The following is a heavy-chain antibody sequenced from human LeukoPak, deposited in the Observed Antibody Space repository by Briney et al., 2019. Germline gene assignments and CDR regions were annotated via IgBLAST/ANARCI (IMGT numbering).Heavy chain of an antibody. Sequence: ASVKVSCKASGYTFTGYYMHWVRQAPGQGLEWMGWINPNSGGTNYAQKFQGRVTMTRDTSISTAYMELSRLRSDDTAVYYCARGYGDYELYFDYWGQGTLVTVSS. CDR3: ARGYGDYELYFDY. CDR2: INPNSGGT. D-gene: IGHD4-17*01. J-gene: IGHJ4*02. V-gene: IGHV1-2*02. CDR1: GYTFTGYY.